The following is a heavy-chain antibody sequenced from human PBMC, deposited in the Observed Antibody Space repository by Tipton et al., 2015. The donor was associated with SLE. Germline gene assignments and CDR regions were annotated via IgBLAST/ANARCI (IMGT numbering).Heavy chain of an antibody. J-gene: IGHJ4*02. CDR3: ARISYSSSVGGFDY. V-gene: IGHV4-34*01. CDR2: INHSGST. CDR1: GGSFSGYY. Sequence: TLSLTCAVYGGSFSGYYWSWIRQPPGKGLEWIGEINHSGSTNYNPSLKCRVTISVDTSKNQFSLKLSSVTAADTAVYYCARISYSSSVGGFDYWGQGTLVTVSS. D-gene: IGHD6-6*01.